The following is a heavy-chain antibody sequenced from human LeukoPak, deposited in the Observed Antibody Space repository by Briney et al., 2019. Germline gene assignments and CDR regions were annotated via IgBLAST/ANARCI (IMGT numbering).Heavy chain of an antibody. CDR1: GFTFSSYG. Sequence: QTGGSLRLSCAASGFTFSSYGMHWVRQAPGKGLEWVAVISYDGSNKYYADSVKGRFTISRDNSRNTLYLQMNSLRAEDTAVYYCARDLSGVTGYTYGRGIDYWGQGTLVTVSS. J-gene: IGHJ4*02. D-gene: IGHD5-18*01. CDR3: ARDLSGVTGYTYGRGIDY. CDR2: ISYDGSNK. V-gene: IGHV3-30*03.